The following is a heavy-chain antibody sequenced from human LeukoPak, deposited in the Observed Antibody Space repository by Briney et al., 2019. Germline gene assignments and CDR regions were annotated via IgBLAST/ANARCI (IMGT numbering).Heavy chain of an antibody. D-gene: IGHD3-16*01. CDR1: GGSISSYY. J-gene: IGHJ5*02. CDR3: ARDPEYRGLGWFDP. V-gene: IGHV4-59*01. CDR2: IYYSGST. Sequence: PSETLSLTCTVSGGSISSYYWSWIRQPPGKGLEWIGYIYYSGSTNYNPSLKSRVTISVDTSKNQFSLKLRSVTAADTAVYYCARDPEYRGLGWFDPWGQGTLVTVSS.